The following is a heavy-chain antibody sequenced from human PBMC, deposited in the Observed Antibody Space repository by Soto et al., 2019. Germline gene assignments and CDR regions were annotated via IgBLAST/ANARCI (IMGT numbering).Heavy chain of an antibody. V-gene: IGHV3-30-3*01. CDR3: ARDPKTSGGQHWAFNYFDS. Sequence: QVQLVESGGGVVQPGRSLRLSCAASGFSFSISPMHWVRQAPGKGPEWVALISYDGTNKFYADSVKGRFTISRDNSKSTLYLQVDSLRHEDAAVYYCARDPKTSGGQHWAFNYFDSWGQGTLVNVSS. D-gene: IGHD7-27*01. CDR2: ISYDGTNK. J-gene: IGHJ4*02. CDR1: GFSFSISP.